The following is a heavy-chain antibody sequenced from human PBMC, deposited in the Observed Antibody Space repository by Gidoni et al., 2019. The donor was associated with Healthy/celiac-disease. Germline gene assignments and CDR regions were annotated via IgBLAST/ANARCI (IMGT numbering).Heavy chain of an antibody. V-gene: IGHV1-2*02. CDR2: INPKSGGT. CDR1: GYTFTGYY. CDR3: ARDYNWNEAFDY. J-gene: IGHJ4*02. D-gene: IGHD1-1*01. Sequence: QVQLVQSGAEVKKPGASVKVSCKASGYTFTGYYMHWVRQAPGQGLEWMGWINPKSGGTNYAQKFQGRVTMTRDTSISTAYMELSRLRSDDTAVYYCARDYNWNEAFDYWGQGTLVTVSS.